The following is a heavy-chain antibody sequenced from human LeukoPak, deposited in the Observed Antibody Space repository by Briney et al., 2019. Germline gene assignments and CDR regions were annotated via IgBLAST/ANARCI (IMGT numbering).Heavy chain of an antibody. V-gene: IGHV3-33*06. Sequence: GGSLRLSCAASGFTFSNYGIHWVRQAPGKGLEWVALIWYDGSNKFYADSVKGRFTISRDNSKNTLYLQMSSLRAEDTALYYCAKRTLSGFYPFDYWGQGTLVTVSS. CDR2: IWYDGSNK. CDR1: GFTFSNYG. CDR3: AKRTLSGFYPFDY. J-gene: IGHJ4*02. D-gene: IGHD3-22*01.